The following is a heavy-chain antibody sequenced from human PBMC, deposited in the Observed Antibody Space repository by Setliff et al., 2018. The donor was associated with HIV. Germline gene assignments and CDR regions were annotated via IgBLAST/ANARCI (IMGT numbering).Heavy chain of an antibody. CDR3: ARMQAYYNFWRSTYYFDY. CDR2: ISGYNGNT. V-gene: IGHV1-18*01. J-gene: IGHJ4*02. CDR1: GYPFTSYG. D-gene: IGHD3-3*01. Sequence: ASVKVSCKASGYPFTSYGLCWVRQAPGQGLEWMGWISGYNGNTKYVQKFQGRVTMTTGTSTSTVYMELRSLRSDDTAVYYCARMQAYYNFWRSTYYFDYWGQGTPVTVSS.